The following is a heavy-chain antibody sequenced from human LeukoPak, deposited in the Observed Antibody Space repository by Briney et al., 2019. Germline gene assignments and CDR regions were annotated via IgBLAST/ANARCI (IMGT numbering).Heavy chain of an antibody. CDR3: ARDVAGDYPTYYFDY. D-gene: IGHD4-17*01. Sequence: GGSLRLSCAASGFTFSSYWMSWVRQAPGKGLEWVANIKQDGSEKYYVDSVKGRFTISRDNAKNSLYLQMNSLRAEDTAVYYCARDVAGDYPTYYFDYWGQGTLVTVSS. CDR2: IKQDGSEK. CDR1: GFTFSSYW. V-gene: IGHV3-7*01. J-gene: IGHJ4*02.